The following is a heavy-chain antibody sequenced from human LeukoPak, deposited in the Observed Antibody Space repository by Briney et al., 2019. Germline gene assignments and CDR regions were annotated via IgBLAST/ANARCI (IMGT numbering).Heavy chain of an antibody. Sequence: GGSLRLSCAASGFTISSYWMSWVRQAPGKGLEWVSSISLSTDGTTYADSVKGRFTISTDNAKKTIYLQMDSLRVEDTAIYYCAKALTRWAFDIWGQGTMVTVSS. CDR1: GFTISSYW. CDR2: ISLSTDGT. J-gene: IGHJ3*02. D-gene: IGHD3-16*01. V-gene: IGHV3-23*01. CDR3: AKALTRWAFDI.